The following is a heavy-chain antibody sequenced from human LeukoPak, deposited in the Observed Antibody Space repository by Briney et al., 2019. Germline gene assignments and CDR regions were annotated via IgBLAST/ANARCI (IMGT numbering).Heavy chain of an antibody. V-gene: IGHV1-2*02. CDR2: INPNSGGT. CDR1: GYTFTGYY. Sequence: ASVKVSCKASGYTFTGYYMHWVRQAPGQGLGWMGWINPNSGGTNYAQKFQGRVTMTRDTSISTAYMELSRLRSDDTAVYYCTFLGGGSFYPGYWGQGTLVTVSS. J-gene: IGHJ4*02. D-gene: IGHD2-15*01. CDR3: TFLGGGSFYPGY.